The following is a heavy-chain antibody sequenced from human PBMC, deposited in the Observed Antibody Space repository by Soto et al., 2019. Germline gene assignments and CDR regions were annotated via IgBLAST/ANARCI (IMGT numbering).Heavy chain of an antibody. D-gene: IGHD5-12*01. V-gene: IGHV3-53*01. CDR2: IYSGGTI. CDR1: GFTVTINY. J-gene: IGHJ4*02. Sequence: EVQVVESGGGLIQPGGSLRLSCAVSGFTVTINYMRWVRQAPGKGLEWVSVIYSGGTIYYADSVKGRFTISRDTSKNTLYLQMNSLIGEDTAVYYCHGYGYWGQGTLVTVSS. CDR3: HGYGY.